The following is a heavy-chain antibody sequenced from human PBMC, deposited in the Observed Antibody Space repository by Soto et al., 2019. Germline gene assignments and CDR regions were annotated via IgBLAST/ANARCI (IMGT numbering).Heavy chain of an antibody. V-gene: IGHV3-74*03. D-gene: IGHD3-22*01. CDR3: ASDLYTYGSSDTSGALQY. CDR1: GFTLSYYW. J-gene: IGHJ4*02. CDR2: ISSDGTST. Sequence: EVQLVESGGGLVQPGKSLRLSCAASGFTLSYYWMYWVRQAPGKGLVWVSRISSDGTSTTYADSVKGRFTISRDNDKNTLYLQMNSLRGKDTAVYFCASDLYTYGSSDTSGALQYWGQGTLVTVSS.